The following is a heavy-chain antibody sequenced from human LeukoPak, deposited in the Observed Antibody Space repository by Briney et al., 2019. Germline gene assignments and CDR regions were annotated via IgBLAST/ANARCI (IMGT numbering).Heavy chain of an antibody. CDR2: MSAYNGNT. CDR3: ASSNLAAAGTLGAFDY. CDR1: GYTFTSYG. V-gene: IGHV1-18*04. J-gene: IGHJ4*02. D-gene: IGHD6-13*01. Sequence: ASAKLSRKASGYTFTSYGIRLVRQAPGPGLEPMGWMSAYNGNTNYAQKLHDRATITTDTSMSTAYMELRSVRSDDSVVYYCASSNLAAAGTLGAFDYWGQGTLVTVSS.